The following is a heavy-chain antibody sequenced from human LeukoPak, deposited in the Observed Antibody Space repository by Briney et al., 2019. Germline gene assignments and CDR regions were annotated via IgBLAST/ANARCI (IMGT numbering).Heavy chain of an antibody. CDR2: ISSSSSYT. CDR1: GFAFSSYS. J-gene: IGHJ6*02. D-gene: IGHD3/OR15-3a*01. Sequence: GGSLRLSCAASGFAFSSYSMNWVRQAPGKGLEGVSSISSSSSYTYYADSVKGRFTISRDNAKNSLYLQMNSQRAEDTAVYYCARDRFFGLSDSYYHGMDVWGQGTTVTVSS. V-gene: IGHV3-21*01. CDR3: ARDRFFGLSDSYYHGMDV.